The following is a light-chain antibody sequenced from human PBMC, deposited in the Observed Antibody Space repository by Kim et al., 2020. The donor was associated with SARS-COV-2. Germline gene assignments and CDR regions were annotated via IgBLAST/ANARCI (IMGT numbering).Light chain of an antibody. CDR1: QSVSSN. V-gene: IGKV3-15*01. CDR2: GAY. J-gene: IGKJ1*01. CDR3: QQYNNWPGT. Sequence: EIVMTHSPATLSVSPGERATLSCRASQSVSSNLAWYQQKPGQAPRLLIYGAYTRATGIPARFSGSGSGTQFTLSISSLQSEDFAVYYCQQYNNWPGTFGQGTKVDIK.